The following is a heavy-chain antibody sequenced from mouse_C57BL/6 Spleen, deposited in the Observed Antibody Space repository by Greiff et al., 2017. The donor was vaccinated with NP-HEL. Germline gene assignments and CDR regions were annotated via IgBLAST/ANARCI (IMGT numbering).Heavy chain of an antibody. CDR1: GYAFSSSW. D-gene: IGHD1-1*01. V-gene: IGHV1-82*01. CDR3: APYYYGSSYHFDY. Sequence: QVQLQQSGPELVKPGASVKISCKASGYAFSSSWMNWVKQRPGKGLEWIGRIYPGDGDTNYNGKFKGKATLTADKSSSTAYMQLSSLTSEDSAVYFCAPYYYGSSYHFDYWGQGTTRTVSS. CDR2: IYPGDGDT. J-gene: IGHJ2*01.